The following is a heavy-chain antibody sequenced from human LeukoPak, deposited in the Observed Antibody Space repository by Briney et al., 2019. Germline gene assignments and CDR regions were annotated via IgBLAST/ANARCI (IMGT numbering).Heavy chain of an antibody. CDR3: ARDHVDPAMGHS. CDR1: GFTFSSYA. CDR2: ISYDGSNK. Sequence: PGGSLRLSCAASGFTFSSYAMHWVRQAPGKGLEWVAVISYDGSNKYYADSVKGRFTISRDDSKNTLYLQMNSLRAEDTAVYYCARDHVDPAMGHSWGQGTLVTVSS. J-gene: IGHJ4*02. D-gene: IGHD5-18*01. V-gene: IGHV3-30*04.